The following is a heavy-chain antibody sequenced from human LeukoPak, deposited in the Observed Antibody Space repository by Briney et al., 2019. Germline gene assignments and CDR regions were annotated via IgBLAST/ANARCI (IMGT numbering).Heavy chain of an antibody. CDR2: ISYDGSNK. J-gene: IGHJ4*02. Sequence: GGSLRLSCAASGFTFSTYAMHWVRQAPGKGLEWVTTISYDGSNKYYADSVKGRFTISRDNSKNTLYLQMNSLRGGDTAVYYCARGPDLYDSDRYFDYWGQGTLVTVSS. V-gene: IGHV3-30-3*01. CDR3: ARGPDLYDSDRYFDY. D-gene: IGHD3-22*01. CDR1: GFTFSTYA.